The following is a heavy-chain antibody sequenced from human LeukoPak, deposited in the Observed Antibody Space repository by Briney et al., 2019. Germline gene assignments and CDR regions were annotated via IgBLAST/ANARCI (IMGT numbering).Heavy chain of an antibody. V-gene: IGHV3-30*03. Sequence: GGSLRLSCAASGFTFSSYGMHWVRQAPGKGLEWVAVISYDGSNKYYADSVKGRFTISRDNSKNTLYLQMNSLRAEDTAVYYCTTEVVASTPNNFYYSAMDVWGQGTTVTASS. CDR1: GFTFSSYG. D-gene: IGHD5-12*01. CDR3: TTEVVASTPNNFYYSAMDV. J-gene: IGHJ6*02. CDR2: ISYDGSNK.